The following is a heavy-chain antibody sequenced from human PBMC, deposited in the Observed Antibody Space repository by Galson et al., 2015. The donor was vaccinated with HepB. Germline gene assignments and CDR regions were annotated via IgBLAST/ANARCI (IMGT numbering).Heavy chain of an antibody. CDR3: AADVGASRVSDYETLSVGW. D-gene: IGHD5-12*01. J-gene: IGHJ4*02. V-gene: IGHV1-58*02. CDR1: GFTFTSSA. CDR2: IVVGSGNT. Sequence: SVKVSCKASGFTFTSSAMQWVRQARGQRLEWIGWIVVGSGNTNYAQKFQERVTITRDMSTSTAYMELSSLRSEDTAVYYCAADVGASRVSDYETLSVGWWGQGTLVTVSS.